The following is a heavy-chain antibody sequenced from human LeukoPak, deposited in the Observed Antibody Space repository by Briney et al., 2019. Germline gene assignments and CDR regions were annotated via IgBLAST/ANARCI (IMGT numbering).Heavy chain of an antibody. V-gene: IGHV3-23*01. CDR3: AKDRKYFDY. J-gene: IGHJ4*02. CDR1: RFTFSTYA. CDR2: ISDSGGRT. D-gene: IGHD1-14*01. Sequence: GGSLRLSCAASRFTFSTYAMSWVRQAPGKGLEWVSLISDSGGRTYYADSVKGRFTISRDNSKNTVFLQMNSLRAEDTAVYYCAKDRKYFDYWGQGTLVTVSS.